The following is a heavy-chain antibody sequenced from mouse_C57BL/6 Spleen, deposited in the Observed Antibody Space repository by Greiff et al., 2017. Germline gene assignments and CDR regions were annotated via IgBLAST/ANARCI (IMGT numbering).Heavy chain of an antibody. J-gene: IGHJ1*03. D-gene: IGHD2-4*01. CDR2: ISYDGSN. Sequence: EVQLQESGPGLVKPSQSLSLTCSVTGYSITSGYYWNWIRQFPGNKLEWLGYISYDGSNNYNPSLKNRISITRDTSKNQFFLKLNSVTTEDTATYYCARGDYEGYFGVWGTGTTVTVSS. CDR1: GYSITSGYY. V-gene: IGHV3-6*01. CDR3: ARGDYEGYFGV.